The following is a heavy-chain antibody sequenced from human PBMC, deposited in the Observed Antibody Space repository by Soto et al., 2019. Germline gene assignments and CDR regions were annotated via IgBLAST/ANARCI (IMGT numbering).Heavy chain of an antibody. CDR2: IIKSGGTT. CDR3: AKFEGMMMNQWYFDH. J-gene: IGHJ2*01. D-gene: IGHD3-10*01. Sequence: EVQLLESGGGLVQPGGSLRLSCAASGFTFSNYAMSWVRQAPGKGLEWVSVIIKSGGTTYYADSVKGRFTISRDNSKNTVFLQMNSLRAEDTAVYFCAKFEGMMMNQWYFDHWGRGTLVTVSS. V-gene: IGHV3-23*01. CDR1: GFTFSNYA.